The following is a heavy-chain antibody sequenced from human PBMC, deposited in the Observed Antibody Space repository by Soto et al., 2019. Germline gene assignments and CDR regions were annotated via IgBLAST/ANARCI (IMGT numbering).Heavy chain of an antibody. J-gene: IGHJ4*02. D-gene: IGHD2-2*01. CDR3: VTGVLPPDY. V-gene: IGHV3-15*01. Sequence: EVQLVESGGGLVKPGGSLRLSCAASGFTFSNAWMNWVRQAPGKGLEWVGLIKKEADGGTPAYAASVQGRFTISRDDSKNTLYLQMNSLKSEDTAVYYCVTGVLPPDYWGQGTLVTVSS. CDR2: IKKEADGGTP. CDR1: GFTFSNAW.